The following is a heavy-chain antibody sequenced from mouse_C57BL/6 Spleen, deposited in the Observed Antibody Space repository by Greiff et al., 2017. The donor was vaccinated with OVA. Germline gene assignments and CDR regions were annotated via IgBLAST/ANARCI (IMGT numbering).Heavy chain of an antibody. Sequence: VKLQQPGAELVMPGASVKLSCKASGYTFTSYWMHWVKQRPGQGLEWIGEIDPSDSYTNYNQKFKGKSTLTVDKSSSTACMQLSSLTSEDSAVYYCARRLDYFDYWGQGTTLTVSS. V-gene: IGHV1-69*01. CDR3: ARRLDYFDY. CDR2: IDPSDSYT. J-gene: IGHJ2*01. CDR1: GYTFTSYW.